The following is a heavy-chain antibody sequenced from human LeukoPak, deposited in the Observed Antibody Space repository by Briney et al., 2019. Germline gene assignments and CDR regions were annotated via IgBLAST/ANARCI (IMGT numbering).Heavy chain of an antibody. Sequence: ASVKVSCKASGYTFTSYYMHWVRQAPGQGLEWLGWINPKSGAADYAQQFRGRVTMTRDTSINTDYMEMKRVTSDDTAVYYCARAAAGEYFDYWGQGTLVTVSS. D-gene: IGHD6-13*01. CDR3: ARAAAGEYFDY. J-gene: IGHJ4*02. V-gene: IGHV1-2*02. CDR1: GYTFTSYY. CDR2: INPKSGAA.